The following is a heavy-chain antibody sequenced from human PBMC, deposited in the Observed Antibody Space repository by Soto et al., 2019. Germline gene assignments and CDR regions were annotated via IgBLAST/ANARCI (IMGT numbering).Heavy chain of an antibody. J-gene: IGHJ5*02. V-gene: IGHV3-21*01. D-gene: IGHD2-21*02. CDR1: GFPFNEYA. CDR3: ATDPLGGGVWEGLAP. Sequence: PGGSLRLSCAASGFPFNEYAMNWVRQAPGKGLEWVSSISGSSRDIYYADSLKGRFTVSRNNAKNSLYLQMNSLRAEDTAMYYCATDPLGGGVWEGLAPWGKGTLVTVSP. CDR2: ISGSSRDI.